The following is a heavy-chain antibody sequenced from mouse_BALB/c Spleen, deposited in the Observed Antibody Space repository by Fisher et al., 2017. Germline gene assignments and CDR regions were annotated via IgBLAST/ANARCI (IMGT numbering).Heavy chain of an antibody. CDR3: ARLDYDRAMDY. J-gene: IGHJ4*01. V-gene: IGHV1-63*02. Sequence: KFKGKATLTADTSSSTAYMQLSSLTSEDSAVYYCARLDYDRAMDYWGQGTSVTVSS. D-gene: IGHD2-4*01.